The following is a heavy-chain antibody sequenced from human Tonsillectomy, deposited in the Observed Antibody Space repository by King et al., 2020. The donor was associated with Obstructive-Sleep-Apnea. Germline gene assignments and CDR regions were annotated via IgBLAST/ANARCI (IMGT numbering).Heavy chain of an antibody. D-gene: IGHD1-26*01. CDR1: GYSISSGYY. CDR3: ARGPAIVGATRQYYFDY. Sequence: VQLQESGPGLVKPSETLSLTCTVSGYSISSGYYWGWIRQPPGKGLEWIGSIYHSGSIFYNPSLKSRVPISVDTSKNQFSLQVGSVTAADTAIYYCARGPAIVGATRQYYFDYWGQGTLVTVSS. CDR2: IYHSGSI. J-gene: IGHJ4*02. V-gene: IGHV4-38-2*02.